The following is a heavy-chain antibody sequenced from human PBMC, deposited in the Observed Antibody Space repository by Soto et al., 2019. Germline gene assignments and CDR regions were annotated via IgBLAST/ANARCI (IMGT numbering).Heavy chain of an antibody. V-gene: IGHV3-64D*06. CDR2: ISSEGAST. CDR3: GKDRYVDY. J-gene: IGHJ4*02. CDR1: GFIFSSYA. Sequence: PGGSLRLFCSVSGFIFSSYAMHWVRQAPGKGLEYVASISSEGASTYYADSVKGRFIIYRDNSKNTLYLQMRSLRDEDTAIYYWGKDRYVDYWGQGILFSVS.